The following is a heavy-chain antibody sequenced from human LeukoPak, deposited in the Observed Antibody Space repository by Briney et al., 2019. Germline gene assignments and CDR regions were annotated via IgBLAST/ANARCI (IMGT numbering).Heavy chain of an antibody. V-gene: IGHV1-18*01. CDR1: GYTFTNYG. CDR2: ISAYNGNT. CDR3: ARDDRTIAAAGTPDY. J-gene: IGHJ4*02. Sequence: ASVKVSCKASGYTFTNYGITWVRQAPGQGLEWMGWISAYNGNTNYAQKLQGRVTTTTDTSTSTAYMELRSLRSDDTAVYYCARDDRTIAAAGTPDYWGQGTLVTVSS. D-gene: IGHD6-13*01.